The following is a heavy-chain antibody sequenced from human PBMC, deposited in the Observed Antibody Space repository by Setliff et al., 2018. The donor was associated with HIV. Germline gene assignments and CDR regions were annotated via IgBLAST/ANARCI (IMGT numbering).Heavy chain of an antibody. Sequence: PSETLSLTCAVYGGSLSGFYWTFIRQSPGKGLEWIGEVTHSGSTTYDPSLKSRITISVDPSKNQFSLKLTSVTASDTAVYYCARTDWARTSYYYKYGMDVWCQGTTVTVSS. D-gene: IGHD3-9*01. CDR3: ARTDWARTSYYYKYGMDV. J-gene: IGHJ6*02. CDR1: GGSLSGFY. V-gene: IGHV4-34*01. CDR2: VTHSGST.